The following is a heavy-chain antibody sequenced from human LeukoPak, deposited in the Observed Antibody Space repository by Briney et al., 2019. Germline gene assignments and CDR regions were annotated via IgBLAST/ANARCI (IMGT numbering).Heavy chain of an antibody. CDR3: ARDQRLRYCSGGSCRPADY. J-gene: IGHJ4*02. V-gene: IGHV1-18*01. CDR2: ISAYNGNT. CDR1: GYTLTELS. D-gene: IGHD2-15*01. Sequence: ASVKVSCKVSGYTLTELSMHWVRQAPGKGLEWMGWISAYNGNTNYAQKLQGRVTMTTDTSTSTAYMELRSLRSDDTAVYYCARDQRLRYCSGGSCRPADYWGQGTLVTVSS.